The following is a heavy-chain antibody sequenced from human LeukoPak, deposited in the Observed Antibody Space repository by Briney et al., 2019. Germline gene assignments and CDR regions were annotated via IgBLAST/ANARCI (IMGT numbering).Heavy chain of an antibody. CDR3: ARHGGASVYYFDY. CDR2: IYYSGST. D-gene: IGHD3-16*01. CDR1: GGSISSNSYY. V-gene: IGHV4-39*01. Sequence: SETLSLTCTVSGGSISSNSYYWGWIRQPPGKGLEWIGSIYYSGSTYYNPSLKSRVTISVDTSKNQFSLKLSSVTAADTAVYYCARHGGASVYYFDYWGQGTLVTVSS. J-gene: IGHJ4*02.